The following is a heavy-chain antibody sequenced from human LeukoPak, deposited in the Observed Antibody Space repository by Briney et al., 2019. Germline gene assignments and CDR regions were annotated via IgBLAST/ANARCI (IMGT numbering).Heavy chain of an antibody. D-gene: IGHD6-19*01. CDR3: AKESPGLGSGRYFYYYYYMDV. CDR2: ISGSGGST. Sequence: GGSLRLSCAASGFTFSSYAMSWVRQAPGKGLEWVSAISGSGGSTYYADSVKGRFTISRDNSKNTLYLQMNSLRAEDTAVYYCAKESPGLGSGRYFYYYYYMDVWGKGTTVTVSS. V-gene: IGHV3-23*01. CDR1: GFTFSSYA. J-gene: IGHJ6*03.